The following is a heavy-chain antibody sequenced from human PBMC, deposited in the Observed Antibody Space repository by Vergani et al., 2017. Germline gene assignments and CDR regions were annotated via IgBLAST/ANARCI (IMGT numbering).Heavy chain of an antibody. J-gene: IGHJ4*02. Sequence: QVQLVQSGPEVKRPGASVKVSCKTSGYTFFNYGVNWIRRAPGQGFEWLGWIRADTGDTKYSERLQDRVNLTTDSSTNTAYMELRSLKSDDTAEYYCARDGTYYYGSGSFYLFDYWGQGTLVTVSS. CDR1: GYTFFNYG. CDR2: IRADTGDT. CDR3: ARDGTYYYGSGSFYLFDY. D-gene: IGHD3-10*01. V-gene: IGHV1-18*04.